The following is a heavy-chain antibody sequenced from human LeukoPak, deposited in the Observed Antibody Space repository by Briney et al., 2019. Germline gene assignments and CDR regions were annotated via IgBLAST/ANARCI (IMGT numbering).Heavy chain of an antibody. V-gene: IGHV1-2*02. Sequence: TSVTVSCKASGYTFTGYYMHWVRQAPGQGLEWMGWINPNSGGTNYAQKFQGRVTMTRDTSISTAYMELSRLRSDDTAVYYCARNLAVAGRGRPYYMDVWGKGTTVTVSS. CDR1: GYTFTGYY. D-gene: IGHD6-19*01. J-gene: IGHJ6*03. CDR3: ARNLAVAGRGRPYYMDV. CDR2: INPNSGGT.